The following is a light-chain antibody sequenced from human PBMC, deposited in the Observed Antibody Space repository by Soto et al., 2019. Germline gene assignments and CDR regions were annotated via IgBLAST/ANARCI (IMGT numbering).Light chain of an antibody. CDR1: SSDVGAFNF. J-gene: IGLJ2*01. CDR3: TSHTTTSPPVL. CDR2: DVR. V-gene: IGLV2-14*03. Sequence: QSVLTQPASVSGSPGQPITISCTGTSSDVGAFNFVSWYQQHPGKAPKLVIYDVRHRPSGVSDRFSGSKSGNTASLTIYGLQAEDEADYYCTSHTTTSPPVLFGGGTKLTVL.